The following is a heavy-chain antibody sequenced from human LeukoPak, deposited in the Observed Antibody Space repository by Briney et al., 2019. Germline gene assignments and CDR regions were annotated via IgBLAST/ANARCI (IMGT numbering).Heavy chain of an antibody. CDR3: AKDGGSYDHFDY. V-gene: IGHV3-33*06. CDR1: GFTFSSYG. J-gene: IGHJ4*02. Sequence: GGSLRLSCAASGFTFSSYGMHWVRQAPGKGLEWVAVIWYDGSNKYYADSVKGRFTISRDNSKNTLYLQMNSLRAEDTAVYYCAKDGGSYDHFDYWGQGTLVTVSS. CDR2: IWYDGSNK. D-gene: IGHD1-26*01.